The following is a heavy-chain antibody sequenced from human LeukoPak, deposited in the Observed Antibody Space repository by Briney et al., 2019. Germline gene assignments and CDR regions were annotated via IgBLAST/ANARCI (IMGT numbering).Heavy chain of an antibody. CDR3: ARVRATVYPKPFSYYYYGMDV. CDR2: ISAYNGNT. J-gene: IGHJ6*02. Sequence: GASVKVSCKASGYTFTSYGISWVRQAPGQGLEWMGWISAYNGNTNYAQKLQGRVTMTTDTSTSTAYMELRSLRSDDTAVYYCARVRATVYPKPFSYYYYGMDVWGQGTTVTVSS. V-gene: IGHV1-18*01. CDR1: GYTFTSYG. D-gene: IGHD4-17*01.